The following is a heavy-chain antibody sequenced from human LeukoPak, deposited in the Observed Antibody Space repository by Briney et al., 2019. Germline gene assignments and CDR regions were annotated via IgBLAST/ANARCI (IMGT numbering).Heavy chain of an antibody. CDR1: GFTFSSYW. V-gene: IGHV3-30*03. Sequence: GGSLRLSCAASGFTFSSYWMHWVRQDPGKGLEWVAVISSDGRNKQYADYAKGRFTISRDNSKNTLSLQTNSLRAENTAVYYCARGQFRLHSYDGSTFDYWGQGTLVSVSS. CDR3: ARGQFRLHSYDGSTFDY. CDR2: ISSDGRNK. J-gene: IGHJ4*02. D-gene: IGHD3-22*01.